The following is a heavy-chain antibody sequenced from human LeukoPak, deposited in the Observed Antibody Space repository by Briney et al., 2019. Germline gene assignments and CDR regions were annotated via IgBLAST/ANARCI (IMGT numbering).Heavy chain of an antibody. D-gene: IGHD2-15*01. Sequence: PSETPSLTCTVSGGSINAFYWAWIRQPAGKGLEWIGRVYTNGHTDYNPSLNSRVTMSVDTSRNQFSLRLTSVTAADTAVYYCARSARETPGSGYHFDSWGRGTLVTVSS. CDR3: ARSARETPGSGYHFDS. CDR2: VYTNGHT. J-gene: IGHJ4*02. CDR1: GGSINAFY. V-gene: IGHV4-4*07.